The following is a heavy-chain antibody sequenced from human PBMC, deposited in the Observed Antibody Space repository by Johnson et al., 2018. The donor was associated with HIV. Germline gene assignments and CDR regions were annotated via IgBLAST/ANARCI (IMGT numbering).Heavy chain of an antibody. CDR2: ISWNSGSI. Sequence: EVQLVESGGGVVQPGGSLRLSCAASGFTFDDYAMHWVRQAPGKGLEWVSGISWNSGSIGYADSVKGRFPISRDNAKNSLYLQMNSLRAEDTALYYCAKDIRSSSLYVAFDIWGQGTMVTVSS. V-gene: IGHV3-9*01. D-gene: IGHD6-13*01. J-gene: IGHJ3*02. CDR3: AKDIRSSSLYVAFDI. CDR1: GFTFDDYA.